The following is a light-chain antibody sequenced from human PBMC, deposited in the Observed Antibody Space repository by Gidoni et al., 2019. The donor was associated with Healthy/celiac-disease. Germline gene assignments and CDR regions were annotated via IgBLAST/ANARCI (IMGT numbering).Light chain of an antibody. CDR1: QSVSSSY. CDR2: GAA. V-gene: IGKV3-20*01. J-gene: IGKJ4*01. CDR3: QQYGSSFLT. Sequence: EIVFTQSPGTLSLSPGERATISCRASQSVSSSYLAWYQQKPGQDPRLLIYGAASRATGIPDRFSGSGSGTDFTLTISRLEPEDFAVYYCQQYGSSFLTFGGGTKVEIK.